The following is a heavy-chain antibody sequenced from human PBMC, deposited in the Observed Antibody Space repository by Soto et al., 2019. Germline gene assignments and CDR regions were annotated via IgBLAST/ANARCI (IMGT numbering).Heavy chain of an antibody. CDR1: GYTFTDYY. J-gene: IGHJ4*02. V-gene: IGHV1-2*02. D-gene: IGHD6-19*01. CDR3: SRASAVAGGSSNSLPNDY. CDR2: INPTSGGT. Sequence: QVQLVQSGAEVKKPGASVKDSCKASGYTFTDYYMPWVRQAPGQGLEWMGWINPTSGGTSYAQNFQGRVTMTRDTAISTAYMELSRLSYDDTAVYYCSRASAVAGGSSNSLPNDYWGQGTLVTVSS.